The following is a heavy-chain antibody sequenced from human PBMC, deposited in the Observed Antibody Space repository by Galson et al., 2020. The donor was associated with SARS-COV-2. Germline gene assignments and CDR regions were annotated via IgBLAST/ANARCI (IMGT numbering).Heavy chain of an antibody. J-gene: IGHJ4*02. CDR2: IKRKTDGGTT. D-gene: IGHD6-19*01. CDR3: TTDPTWWLVSFDY. CDR1: GFTFRNAW. Sequence: TGGSLRLSCAASGFTFRNAWMSWVRQAPGKGLEWVGHIKRKTDGGTTDFAAPVKGRFTISRDDSKDTLYLQMNSLKTEDTAVYYCTTDPTWWLVSFDYWGQGTLVTVSS. V-gene: IGHV3-15*01.